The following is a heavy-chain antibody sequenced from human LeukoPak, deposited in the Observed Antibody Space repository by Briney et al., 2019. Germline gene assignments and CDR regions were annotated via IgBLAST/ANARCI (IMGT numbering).Heavy chain of an antibody. CDR2: INPNSDDT. CDR1: GYTLTAYL. Sequence: ASVKVSCKASGYTLTAYLIHWVRQAPGQGLELMGFINPNSDDTNYAQKFQGRVTMTRDTSITTAYMELSDLRSDDTAVYYCAKDDEGVLVSWGQGTLVTVSS. V-gene: IGHV1-2*02. CDR3: AKDDEGVLVS. J-gene: IGHJ4*02. D-gene: IGHD3-3*01.